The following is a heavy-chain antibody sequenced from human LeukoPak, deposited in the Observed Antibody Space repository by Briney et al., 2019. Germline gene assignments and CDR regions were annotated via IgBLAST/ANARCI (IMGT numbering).Heavy chain of an antibody. Sequence: GASVTVSCKLLGGTFSSFAVSWVRQAPGQGLEWMGRIIPLLDITNYAQRFQGRLTITADKSTTTAYMDLSNLTSDDTAVYYCARGGRVVATLDYWGQGTLVTVSS. D-gene: IGHD2-15*01. J-gene: IGHJ4*02. V-gene: IGHV1-69*04. CDR1: GGTFSSFA. CDR2: IIPLLDIT. CDR3: ARGGRVVATLDY.